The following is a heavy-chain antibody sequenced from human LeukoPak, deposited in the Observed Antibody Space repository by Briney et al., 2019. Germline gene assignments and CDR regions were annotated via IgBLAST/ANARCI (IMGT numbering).Heavy chain of an antibody. CDR2: INHSGST. J-gene: IGHJ4*02. CDR3: ARGDNRIAAAGRGLYYFDY. V-gene: IGHV4-34*01. D-gene: IGHD6-13*01. Sequence: PSETLSLTCAVYGGSFSGYYWSWIRQPPGKGLERIGEINHSGSTNYNPSLKSRVTISVDTSKNQFSLKLSSVTAADTAVYYCARGDNRIAAAGRGLYYFDYWGQGTLVTVSS. CDR1: GGSFSGYY.